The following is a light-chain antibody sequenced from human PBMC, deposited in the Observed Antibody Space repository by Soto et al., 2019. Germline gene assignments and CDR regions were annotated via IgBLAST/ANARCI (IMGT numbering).Light chain of an antibody. CDR3: QQRSNWPRT. J-gene: IGKJ1*01. CDR1: QGIRND. Sequence: TQSPSSLSASVGDRVTITCRASQGIRNDLGWYQQKPGQAPRLLIYDASNRATGIPARFSGSGSGTDFTLTISSLEPEDFAVYYCQQRSNWPRTFGQGTKVEIK. CDR2: DAS. V-gene: IGKV3D-11*01.